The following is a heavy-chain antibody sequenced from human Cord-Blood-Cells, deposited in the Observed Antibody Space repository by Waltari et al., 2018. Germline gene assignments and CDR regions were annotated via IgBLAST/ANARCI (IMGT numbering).Heavy chain of an antibody. CDR2: IYYSGST. CDR1: GGYISSSSYH. V-gene: IGHV4-39*01. CDR3: ARVDSSGYYYFAFDI. D-gene: IGHD3-22*01. J-gene: IGHJ3*02. Sequence: QLQLQESGPGLVKPSETLSLTCTVSGGYISSSSYHWGWFRKPPGKGLEWIGSIYYSGSTYYNPSLKSRVTISVDTSKNQFSLKLSSVTAADTAVYYCARVDSSGYYYFAFDIWGQGTMVTVSS.